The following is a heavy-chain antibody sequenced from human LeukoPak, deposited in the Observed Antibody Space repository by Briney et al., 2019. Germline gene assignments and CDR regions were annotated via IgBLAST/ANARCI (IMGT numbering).Heavy chain of an antibody. Sequence: GGSLTLSCAASGFTFSRHWMHWVRQLPGKGLVWVSRINIDGNFTSYADSVKGRFTISRDNAKNTLYLQMNSLRAEDTAVYYCAREVQSGNYRDDYWGQGTLVTVSS. CDR3: AREVQSGNYRDDY. CDR1: GFTFSRHW. V-gene: IGHV3-74*01. D-gene: IGHD1-26*01. J-gene: IGHJ4*02. CDR2: INIDGNFT.